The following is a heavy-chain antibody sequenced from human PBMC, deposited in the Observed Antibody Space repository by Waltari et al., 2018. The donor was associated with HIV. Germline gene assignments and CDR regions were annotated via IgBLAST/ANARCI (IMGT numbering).Heavy chain of an antibody. J-gene: IGHJ3*01. V-gene: IGHV3-49*04. D-gene: IGHD3-3*01. CDR3: VRDLAWRAFDV. CDR2: IRSKTSGETR. CDR1: GFTFGAYA. Sequence: QLVESGGALIQPGRSLRLSCTAPGFTFGAYAMNWVRQAPGKGLEWVGFIRSKTSGETREYAASVKGRFSISRDDSKGMVYLQMNSLRADDTALYYCVRDLAWRAFDVWGQGTMVTVSS.